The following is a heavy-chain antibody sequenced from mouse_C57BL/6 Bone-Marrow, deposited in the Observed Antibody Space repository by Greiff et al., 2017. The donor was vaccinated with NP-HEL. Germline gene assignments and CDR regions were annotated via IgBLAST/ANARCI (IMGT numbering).Heavy chain of an antibody. D-gene: IGHD2-4*01. CDR1: GFTFSDYG. Sequence: DVKLVESGGGLVKPGGSLKLSCAASGFTFSDYGMHWVRQAPEKGLEWVAYISSGSSTIYYADTVKGRFTISRDNAKNTLYLQMSRLKSEDTAMYYCARHEGLRGFAYWGQGTLVTVSA. CDR2: ISSGSSTI. CDR3: ARHEGLRGFAY. J-gene: IGHJ3*01. V-gene: IGHV5-17*03.